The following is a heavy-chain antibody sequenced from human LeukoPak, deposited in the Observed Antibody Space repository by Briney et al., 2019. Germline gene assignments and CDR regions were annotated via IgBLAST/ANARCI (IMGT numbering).Heavy chain of an antibody. J-gene: IGHJ4*01. CDR2: ISGSGRST. Sequence: GGSLRLSCAAFEFTFSSYARSWVRQAPGKGLEWVSAISGSGRSTYHADSVKGRFTISRDNSKNPLYLQMNSLTAEDTAVSDCAKTPTVGPAAYAYSGEGSLVTVSS. D-gene: IGHD2-2*01. V-gene: IGHV3-23*01. CDR3: AKTPTVGPAAYAY. CDR1: EFTFSSYA.